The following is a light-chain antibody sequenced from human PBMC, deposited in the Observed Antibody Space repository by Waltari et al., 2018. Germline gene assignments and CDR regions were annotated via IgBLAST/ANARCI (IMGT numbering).Light chain of an antibody. J-gene: IGLJ1*01. CDR3: SSYTTSSAPGV. Sequence: QSALTHPASVSGSPGQSITISCSGPDSDVGAYDFVSWYQQHPGKAPHLIIYEVSNRPSGISNRFSASKSGNTASLTISGLQAEDEADYYCSSYTTSSAPGVFGTGTRVTVL. CDR1: DSDVGAYDF. V-gene: IGLV2-14*01. CDR2: EVS.